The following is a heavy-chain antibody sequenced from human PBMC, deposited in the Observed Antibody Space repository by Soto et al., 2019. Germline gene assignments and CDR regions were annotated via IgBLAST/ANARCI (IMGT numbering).Heavy chain of an antibody. Sequence: GGSMRLSCAACGFTFSSYSMNWVRQAPGKGLEWVSYISSSSSTIYYADSVKGRFTISRDSAKNSLYLQMNSLRAEDTAVYYCAKDKGGWYYFDYWGQGTLVTVSS. J-gene: IGHJ4*02. CDR1: GFTFSSYS. CDR2: ISSSSSTI. V-gene: IGHV3-48*01. D-gene: IGHD6-19*01. CDR3: AKDKGGWYYFDY.